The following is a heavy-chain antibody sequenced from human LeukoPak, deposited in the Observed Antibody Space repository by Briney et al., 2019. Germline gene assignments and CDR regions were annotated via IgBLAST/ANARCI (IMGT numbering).Heavy chain of an antibody. Sequence: GESLKISCAASGFTFSSYAMSWVRQAPGKGLEWVSAISGSGGSTYYADSVKGRFTISRDNSKNTLYLQMNSLRAEDTAVYYCAKTRPYCSGGSCYSGLYFDYWGQGTLVTVSS. J-gene: IGHJ4*02. CDR1: GFTFSSYA. CDR3: AKTRPYCSGGSCYSGLYFDY. D-gene: IGHD2-15*01. CDR2: ISGSGGST. V-gene: IGHV3-23*01.